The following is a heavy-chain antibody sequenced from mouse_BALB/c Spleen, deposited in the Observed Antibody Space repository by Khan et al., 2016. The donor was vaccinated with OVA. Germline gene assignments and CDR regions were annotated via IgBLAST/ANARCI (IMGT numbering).Heavy chain of an antibody. D-gene: IGHD2-1*01. V-gene: IGHV1-5*01. CDR2: IYPGNSDT. CDR1: GYTFTNYW. CDR3: ARNGFGNYEIWDY. Sequence: VQLQQSGTVLARPGASVKMSCKASGYTFTNYWMHWVKQRPGQGLEWIATIYPGNSDTNYNQKFTGKAKLTAVTSTSTAYMELSSLTNEDSAVDYCARNGFGNYEIWDYWGQGTTLTVSS. J-gene: IGHJ2*01.